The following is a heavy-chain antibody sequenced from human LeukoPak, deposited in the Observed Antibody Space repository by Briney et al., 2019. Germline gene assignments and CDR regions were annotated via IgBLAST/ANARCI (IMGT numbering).Heavy chain of an antibody. D-gene: IGHD3-22*01. V-gene: IGHV1-3*01. Sequence: GASVKVSCKASGYTFTSYAMHWVRRAPGQRLEWMGWINAGNGNTKYSQKFQGRVTITRDTSASTAYMELSSLRSEDTAVYYCARNRGLRITMIVGWFDPWGQGTLVTVSS. J-gene: IGHJ5*02. CDR2: INAGNGNT. CDR3: ARNRGLRITMIVGWFDP. CDR1: GYTFTSYA.